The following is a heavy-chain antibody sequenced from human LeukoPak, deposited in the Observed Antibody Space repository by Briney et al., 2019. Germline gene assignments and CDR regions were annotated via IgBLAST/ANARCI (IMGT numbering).Heavy chain of an antibody. J-gene: IGHJ6*02. D-gene: IGHD6-13*01. CDR2: ISSSSSYI. CDR3: ARDLVGASFAGQQLVLNYYYYGMDV. V-gene: IGHV3-21*01. Sequence: GGSLRLSCAASGFTFSSYSMNWVRQAPGKGLERVSSISSSSSYIYYADSVKGRFTISRDNAKNSLYLQMNSLTAEDTAVYYCARDLVGASFAGQQLVLNYYYYGMDVWGQGTTVTVSS. CDR1: GFTFSSYS.